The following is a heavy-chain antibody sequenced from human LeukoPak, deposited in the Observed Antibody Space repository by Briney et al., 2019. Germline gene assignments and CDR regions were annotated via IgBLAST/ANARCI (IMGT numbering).Heavy chain of an antibody. Sequence: GASVRVSCKASGYTFTSYDINWARQATGQGLEWMGWMNPNSGNTGYAQKFQGRVTMTRNTSISTAYMELSSLRSEDTAVYYCARGVRAARTYYYYMDVWGKGTTVTVSS. CDR1: GYTFTSYD. J-gene: IGHJ6*03. CDR3: ARGVRAARTYYYYMDV. CDR2: MNPNSGNT. V-gene: IGHV1-8*01. D-gene: IGHD6-6*01.